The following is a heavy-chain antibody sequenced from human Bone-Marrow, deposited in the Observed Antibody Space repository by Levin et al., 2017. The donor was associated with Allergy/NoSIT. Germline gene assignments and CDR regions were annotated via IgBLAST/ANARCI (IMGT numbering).Heavy chain of an antibody. CDR1: GGTFSSYA. D-gene: IGHD6-13*01. J-gene: IGHJ4*02. V-gene: IGHV1-69*13. CDR2: IIPIFGTA. CDR3: ARSLIRHKQYSSPFDY. Sequence: ASVKVSCKASGGTFSSYAISWVRQAPGQGLEWMGGIIPIFGTANYAQKFQGRVTITADESTSTAYMELSSLRSEDTAVYYCARSLIRHKQYSSPFDYWGQGTLVTVSS.